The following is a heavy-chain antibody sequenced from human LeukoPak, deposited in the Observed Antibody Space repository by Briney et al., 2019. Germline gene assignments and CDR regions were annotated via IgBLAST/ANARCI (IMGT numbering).Heavy chain of an antibody. J-gene: IGHJ6*02. V-gene: IGHV1-2*02. D-gene: IGHD6-13*01. CDR1: GYTFTGYY. CDR2: INPNSGGT. CDR3: GRDSRFIAAATLGGYYYGMAV. Sequence: ASVKVSFKASGYTFTGYYMHWVRQAPGQGLEWMGWINPNSGGTNYAQKFQGRVTMTRDTSISTAYMELSRLRSDDTAVYYCGRDSRFIAAATLGGYYYGMAVWGQGTTVTVSS.